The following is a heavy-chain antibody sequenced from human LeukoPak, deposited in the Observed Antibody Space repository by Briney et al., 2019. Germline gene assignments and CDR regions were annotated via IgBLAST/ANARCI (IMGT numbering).Heavy chain of an antibody. CDR1: GLTFSSYL. D-gene: IGHD3-22*01. J-gene: IGHJ4*02. CDR3: ARGDDTSGYFYCYFDY. CDR2: ISYDGSNK. V-gene: IGHV3-30-3*01. Sequence: GGSLRLSCAASGLTFSSYLMHWVRQAPGKGLEWVAVISYDGSNKYYADSVKGRFTISRDNSKNTLYLQMNSLRAEDTAVYYCARGDDTSGYFYCYFDYWGQGTLVTVSS.